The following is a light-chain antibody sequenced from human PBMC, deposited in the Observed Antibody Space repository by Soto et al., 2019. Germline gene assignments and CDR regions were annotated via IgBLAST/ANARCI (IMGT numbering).Light chain of an antibody. CDR2: GAS. CDR1: QSVSSSY. V-gene: IGKV3-20*01. CDR3: QHYGSSPGT. Sequence: EIVLTQSPGTLSLSPGERATLSCRASQSVSSSYLAWYQQKPGQAPRLLIYGASSRATGIPGRFSGSGSGTDFTLTISRLEPEDFAVDDCQHYGSSPGTFGQGTKVEIK. J-gene: IGKJ1*01.